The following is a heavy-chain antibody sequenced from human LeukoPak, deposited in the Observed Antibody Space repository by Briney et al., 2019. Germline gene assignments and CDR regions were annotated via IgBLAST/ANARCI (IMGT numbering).Heavy chain of an antibody. CDR1: GFTFSYYA. J-gene: IGHJ4*02. Sequence: GGSLRLSCAASGFTFSYYAMRWVRQAPGKGLEWVAVISDDGSKTSYAYPVKGRFTISRANSKSTLFLQMNSLRLEDTAIYYCAPPGSNWGQGTLVTVPS. CDR3: APPGSN. D-gene: IGHD2/OR15-2a*01. CDR2: ISDDGSKT. V-gene: IGHV3-30*04.